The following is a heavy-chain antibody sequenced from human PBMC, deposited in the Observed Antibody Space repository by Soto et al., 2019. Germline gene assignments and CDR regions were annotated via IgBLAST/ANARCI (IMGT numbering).Heavy chain of an antibody. D-gene: IGHD6-13*01. CDR2: INPYGST. J-gene: IGHJ6*02. CDR3: AREGIAAAGTYGMDV. CDR1: GGYFSDDY. V-gene: IGHV4-34*01. Sequence: PSETLSLTYSVFGGYFSDDYWGRIRQPPGKGLEWIGEINPYGSTNYNPSLKSRVTISVDTSKNQFSLKLSSVTAADTAVYYCAREGIAAAGTYGMDVWGQGTTVTVSS.